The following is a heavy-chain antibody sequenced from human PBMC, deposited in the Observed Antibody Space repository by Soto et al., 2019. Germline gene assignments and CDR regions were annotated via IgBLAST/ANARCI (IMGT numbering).Heavy chain of an antibody. CDR2: MSHSGGT. CDR1: GGFVTSGSYY. CDR3: ARVERGTATTVVDDFDI. Sequence: QVQLQQWGAGLLKPSETLSLTCAVYGGFVTSGSYYWSWIRQPPGKGLEWIGEMSHSGGTHFNPALKSRVAISVDTSQNQFTLKMGSVTAADTALYYCARVERGTATTVVDDFDIWGPGTMVTVSS. J-gene: IGHJ3*02. D-gene: IGHD1-1*01. V-gene: IGHV4-34*01.